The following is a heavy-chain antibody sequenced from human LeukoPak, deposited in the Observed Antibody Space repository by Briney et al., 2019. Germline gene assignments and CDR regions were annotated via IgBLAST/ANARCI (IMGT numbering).Heavy chain of an antibody. Sequence: PSETLSLTCAVSGVSISSSEWWIWVRQPPGQGLEWIGEIHRAGRTRYNPSLKSRVTIPMDYSKNQFSLKLTSVTAVDTAIYYCGKTDIYFNPIDHWGPGSLVTVSS. CDR2: IHRAGRT. CDR1: GVSISSSEW. J-gene: IGHJ4*02. CDR3: GKTDIYFNPIDH. D-gene: IGHD3-9*01. V-gene: IGHV4-4*02.